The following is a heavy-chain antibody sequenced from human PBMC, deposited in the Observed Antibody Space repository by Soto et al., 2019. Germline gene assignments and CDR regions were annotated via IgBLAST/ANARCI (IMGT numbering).Heavy chain of an antibody. V-gene: IGHV5-51*01. D-gene: IGHD3-10*01. Sequence: GESLKISCKGSGYSFTSYWIGWVRQMPRKGLEWMGIIYPGDSDTRYSPSFQGQVSISADKSISTAYLQWSSLKASDTAMYYCARSTEYYYGSGRAGYYYMDVWGKGTTVTVSS. CDR3: ARSTEYYYGSGRAGYYYMDV. CDR1: GYSFTSYW. CDR2: IYPGDSDT. J-gene: IGHJ6*03.